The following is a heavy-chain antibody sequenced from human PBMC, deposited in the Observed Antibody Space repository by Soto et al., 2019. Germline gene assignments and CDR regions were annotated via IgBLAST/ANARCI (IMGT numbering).Heavy chain of an antibody. D-gene: IGHD3-22*01. CDR2: ISGSGGST. CDR3: AKDYYYDRGGYYIRGVFDI. J-gene: IGHJ3*02. V-gene: IGHV3-23*01. Sequence: LRLSCAASGYTFSIYAMTWVRQAPGKGLEWVSSISGSGGSTYYADSVKGRFTISRDNYKNTLYLQMNSLRVEDTAVYHCAKDYYYDRGGYYIRGVFDIWGQGTMVTVSS. CDR1: GYTFSIYA.